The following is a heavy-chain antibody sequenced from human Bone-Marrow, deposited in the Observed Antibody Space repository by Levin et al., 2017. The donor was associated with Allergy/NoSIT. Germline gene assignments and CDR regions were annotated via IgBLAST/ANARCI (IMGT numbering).Heavy chain of an antibody. CDR3: AREGVVLAATRFGALDI. V-gene: IGHV3-48*02. Sequence: GESLKISCAASKFTFTNYNMNWVRQAPGKGLQWVSYISASSGTIYYADSVKGRFTISRDNGKNSLYLQMNSLRDEDTAVYYCAREGVVLAATRFGALDIWGQGTLVTVSA. D-gene: IGHD2-15*01. CDR2: ISASSGTI. CDR1: KFTFTNYN. J-gene: IGHJ3*02.